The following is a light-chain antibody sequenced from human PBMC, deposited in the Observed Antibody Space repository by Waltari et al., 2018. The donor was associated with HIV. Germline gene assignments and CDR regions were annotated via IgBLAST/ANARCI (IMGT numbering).Light chain of an antibody. V-gene: IGLV2-23*02. Sequence: QSALTQPASMSGSLGQSVNMSCSGSDSDVGKYDFVSWYQHNPGQAPPLIIYDVNTRPSGVSLRFSGSKSCNTASLTISGLQAEDEADYYCCSYAGGPFVFGSGT. CDR2: DVN. CDR3: CSYAGGPFV. J-gene: IGLJ1*01. CDR1: DSDVGKYDF.